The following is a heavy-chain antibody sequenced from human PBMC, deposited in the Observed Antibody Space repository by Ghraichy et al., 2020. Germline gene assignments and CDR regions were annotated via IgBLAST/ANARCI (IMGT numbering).Heavy chain of an antibody. V-gene: IGHV3-7*03. J-gene: IGHJ4*02. D-gene: IGHD6-13*01. CDR1: GFTFSSYW. Sequence: LSLTCAASGFTFSSYWMSWVRQAPGKGPEWVANIKQDGSEKYYVDSVKGRFTISRDNAKNSLYLQMNSLRAEDTAVYYCASLGRYSSSWSGNCWGQGTLVTVSS. CDR3: ASLGRYSSSWSGNC. CDR2: IKQDGSEK.